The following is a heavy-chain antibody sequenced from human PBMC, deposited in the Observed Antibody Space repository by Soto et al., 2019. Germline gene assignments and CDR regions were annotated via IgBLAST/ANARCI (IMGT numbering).Heavy chain of an antibody. CDR3: ARLLVRLPEMGFDS. Sequence: QVQLVQSGAEVKKPGASVKVSCKTSGYSFTSYYIHWVRQAPGQGLEWLGVITPGGGSTTYAQKFQGRLTVTRDTSASTAFMELSSLRSEDTAVYYCARLLVRLPEMGFDSWGQGTLVTVSS. D-gene: IGHD2-15*01. J-gene: IGHJ4*02. CDR2: ITPGGGST. CDR1: GYSFTSYY. V-gene: IGHV1-46*01.